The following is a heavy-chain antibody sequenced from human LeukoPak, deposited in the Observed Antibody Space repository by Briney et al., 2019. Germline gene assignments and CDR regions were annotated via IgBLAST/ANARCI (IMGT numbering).Heavy chain of an antibody. CDR3: ARDTARITIFGVAKYMDV. CDR2: INPNSGGT. D-gene: IGHD3-3*01. CDR1: GYTFTGYY. J-gene: IGHJ6*03. Sequence: ASVKVSCKASGYTFTGYYMHWVRQAPGQGLEWMGWINPNSGGTNYAQKFQGRVTMTRDTSISTAYMELSRLRSDDTAVYYCARDTARITIFGVAKYMDVWGKGTTVTVSS. V-gene: IGHV1-2*02.